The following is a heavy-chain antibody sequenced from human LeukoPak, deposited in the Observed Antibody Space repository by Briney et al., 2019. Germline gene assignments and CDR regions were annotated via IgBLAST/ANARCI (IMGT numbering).Heavy chain of an antibody. Sequence: SVKVSCKASGGTFSSYAISWVRQAPGQGLEWMGGIIPIFGTANYAQKFQGRVTITVDESTSTAYMELSSLRSDDTAVYYCAREREWEVELRRVFDYWGQGTLVTVSS. D-gene: IGHD1-7*01. CDR2: IIPIFGTA. CDR1: GGTFSSYA. J-gene: IGHJ4*02. V-gene: IGHV1-69*01. CDR3: AREREWEVELRRVFDY.